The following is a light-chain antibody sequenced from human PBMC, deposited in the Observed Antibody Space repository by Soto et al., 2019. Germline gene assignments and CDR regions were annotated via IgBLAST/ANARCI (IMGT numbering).Light chain of an antibody. CDR2: GAS. Sequence: EIVLTQSPCTLSLSPGERVTLSCRSSQSVSSSYLAWYQQKPGQAPRLLIYGASTRASGVPVRFSGSGSGTDFTLTISRLEPEDFAVYFCQQYSSSPPITFGQGTRLEIK. CDR3: QQYSSSPPIT. CDR1: QSVSSSY. V-gene: IGKV3-20*01. J-gene: IGKJ5*01.